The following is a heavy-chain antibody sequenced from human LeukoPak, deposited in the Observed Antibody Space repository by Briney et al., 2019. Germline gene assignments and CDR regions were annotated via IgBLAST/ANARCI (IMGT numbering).Heavy chain of an antibody. CDR2: IIPIFGTA. D-gene: IGHD6-19*01. CDR3: ARGGAVPGTRDWFDP. CDR1: GGTFGSYA. J-gene: IGHJ5*02. Sequence: GASVKVSCKASGGTFGSYAISWVRQAPGQGLEWMGGIIPIFGTANYAQKFQGRVTITTDESTSTAYMELSSLRSEDTAVYYCARGGAVPGTRDWFDPWGRGTLVTVSS. V-gene: IGHV1-69*05.